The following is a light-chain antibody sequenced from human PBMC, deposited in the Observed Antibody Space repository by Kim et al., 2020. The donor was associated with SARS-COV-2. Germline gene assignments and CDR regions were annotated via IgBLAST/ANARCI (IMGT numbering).Light chain of an antibody. CDR1: QSVLYSSSNKDY. J-gene: IGKJ4*01. V-gene: IGKV4-1*01. CDR3: HQYLTTPLT. CDR2: WAS. Sequence: DIVMTQSPDSLAVSLGERATINCQSSQSVLYSSSNKDYLAWYQQKPGQPPKLLIYWASTRESGVPDRFSGSGSGTDFTLTISSLQIEDLAVYYCHQYLTTPLTFGGGTKVDIK.